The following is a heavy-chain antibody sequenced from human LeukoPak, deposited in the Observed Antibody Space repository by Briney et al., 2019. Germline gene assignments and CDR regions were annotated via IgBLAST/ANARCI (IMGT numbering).Heavy chain of an antibody. CDR3: ARHTRGGATYFDY. CDR2: IYDSGST. V-gene: IGHV4-39*01. CDR1: GGSIRSSYYY. Sequence: SETLSLTCTVSGGSIRSSYYYWGWIRQPPGKGLEWIGSIYDSGSTYYNPSLKSRVTISVDTSKNQFSLKLSSVTAADTAVYYCARHTRGGATYFDYWGQGTLVTVSS. J-gene: IGHJ4*02. D-gene: IGHD1-26*01.